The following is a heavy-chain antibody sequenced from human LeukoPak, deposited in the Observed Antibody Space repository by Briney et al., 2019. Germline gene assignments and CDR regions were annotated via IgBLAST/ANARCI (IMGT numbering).Heavy chain of an antibody. CDR3: ARDGSPTTRYYDFWSGYYRDY. CDR1: GYTFTGYY. Sequence: ASVKVSCKASGYTFTGYYFHWVRQAPGQGLEWMGRFNPNSGGTNYAQKLQGRVTMTTDTSTSTAYMELRSLRSDDTAVYYCARDGSPTTRYYDFWSGYYRDYWGQGTLVTVSS. V-gene: IGHV1-2*06. J-gene: IGHJ4*02. CDR2: FNPNSGGT. D-gene: IGHD3-3*01.